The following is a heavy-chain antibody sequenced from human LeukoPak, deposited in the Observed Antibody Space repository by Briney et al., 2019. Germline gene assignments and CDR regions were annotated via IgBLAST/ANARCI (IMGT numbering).Heavy chain of an antibody. CDR3: AKEAIKTYYYDSSGHFDY. J-gene: IGHJ4*02. CDR2: ISGSGGST. CDR1: GFTFSSYA. V-gene: IGHV3-23*01. D-gene: IGHD3-22*01. Sequence: GGSLRLSCAASGFTFSSYAMSWVRQAPGKGLEWVSAISGSGGSTYYADSVKGRFTISRDNSKNTLYLQVNSMRAEDTAVYYCAKEAIKTYYYDSSGHFDYWGQGTLVTVSS.